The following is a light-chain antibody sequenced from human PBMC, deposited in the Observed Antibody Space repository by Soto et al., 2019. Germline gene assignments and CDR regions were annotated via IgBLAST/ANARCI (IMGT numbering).Light chain of an antibody. CDR3: QRYKSYPLT. Sequence: IRMTQSPSTLSASIGDRVTITCRASQDISSWMGWYQQKPGKAPRFLIYKASNLLGGVPSRFSGSGSGTEYTLTISSLQPDDFATYYCQRYKSYPLTFGGVTKVEIK. CDR2: KAS. CDR1: QDISSW. V-gene: IGKV1-5*03. J-gene: IGKJ4*01.